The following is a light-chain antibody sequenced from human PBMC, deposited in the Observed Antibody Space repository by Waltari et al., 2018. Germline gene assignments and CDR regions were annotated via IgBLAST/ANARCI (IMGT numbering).Light chain of an antibody. J-gene: IGLJ2*01. V-gene: IGLV2-14*03. CDR1: SSDVGGYNY. CDR2: YVS. Sequence: QSALTQPASVSGSPGQSITIPCTGTSSDVGGYNYVSWYQQHPGKAPKLMIYYVSNRPSGVSNRFSGSKSGNTASLTISGLQAEDEADYYCSSYTSSSTLVFGGGTKLTVL. CDR3: SSYTSSSTLV.